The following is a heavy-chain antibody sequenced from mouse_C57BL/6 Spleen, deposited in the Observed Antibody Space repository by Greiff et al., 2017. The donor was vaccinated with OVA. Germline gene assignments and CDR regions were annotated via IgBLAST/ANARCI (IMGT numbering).Heavy chain of an antibody. CDR3: ARRVYYGSSYVFYAMDY. D-gene: IGHD1-1*01. Sequence: QVQLQQPGAELVKPGASVKLSCKASGYTFTSYWMQWVKQRPGQGLEWIGEIDPSDSYTNYNQKFKGKATLTVDTSSSTAYMQLSSLTSEDSAVYYCARRVYYGSSYVFYAMDYWGQGTSVTVSS. J-gene: IGHJ4*01. V-gene: IGHV1-50*01. CDR2: IDPSDSYT. CDR1: GYTFTSYW.